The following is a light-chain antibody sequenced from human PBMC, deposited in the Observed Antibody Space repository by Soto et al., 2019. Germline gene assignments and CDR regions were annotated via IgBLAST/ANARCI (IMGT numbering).Light chain of an antibody. CDR1: SSDVGGYNY. V-gene: IGLV2-11*01. CDR3: CTYAGSYTFSYV. CDR2: DVS. J-gene: IGLJ1*01. Sequence: HSVLTQPRSVSGSPGQSVTISCTGTSSDVGGYNYVSWYQQHPGKAPKLMIYDVSKRPSGVPDRFSGSKSGNTASLTISGLQAEEEADSDCCTYAGSYTFSYVFGTGTKVTVL.